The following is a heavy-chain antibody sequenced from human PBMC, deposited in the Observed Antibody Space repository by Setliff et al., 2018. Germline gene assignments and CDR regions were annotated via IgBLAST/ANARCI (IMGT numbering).Heavy chain of an antibody. V-gene: IGHV3-30*02. CDR3: AKDMAGGFPYYFDY. CDR1: GFTFSDYG. CDR2: TRYDGSNK. D-gene: IGHD3-10*01. Sequence: GGSLRLSCSASGFTFSDYGMHWVRQAPGKGLEWVAFTRYDGSNKYYADSVKGRFTISRDNSKNTLYLQMSSLRAEDTAVYYCAKDMAGGFPYYFDYWGQGTLVTVSS. J-gene: IGHJ4*02.